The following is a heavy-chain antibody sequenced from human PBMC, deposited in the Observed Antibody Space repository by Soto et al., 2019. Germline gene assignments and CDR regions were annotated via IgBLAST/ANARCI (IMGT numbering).Heavy chain of an antibody. D-gene: IGHD2-15*01. Sequence: GGSLRLSCAASGFTFSNAWMSWFRQAPGKGLEWVGRIKSKTDGGTTDYAAPVKGRFTISRDDSKNTLYLQMNSLKTEDTAVYYCTTEGDIVVSSDYYYGMDVWGQGTTVTVSS. CDR2: IKSKTDGGTT. CDR3: TTEGDIVVSSDYYYGMDV. V-gene: IGHV3-15*01. J-gene: IGHJ6*02. CDR1: GFTFSNAW.